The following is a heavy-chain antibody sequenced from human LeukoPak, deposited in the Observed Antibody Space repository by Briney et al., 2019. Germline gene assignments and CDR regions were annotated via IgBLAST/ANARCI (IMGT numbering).Heavy chain of an antibody. V-gene: IGHV4-4*02. D-gene: IGHD1-1*01. CDR1: GGSISSSNR. J-gene: IGHJ4*02. CDR3: ARALQGERRSVFDY. Sequence: SETLSLTCAVSGGSISSSNRWSWVRQPPGKGLEWIGEIYHSGSTNYNPSLKSRVTISVDKSKNQFSLKLSSVTAADTAVYYCARALQGERRSVFDYWGQGTLVTVSP. CDR2: IYHSGST.